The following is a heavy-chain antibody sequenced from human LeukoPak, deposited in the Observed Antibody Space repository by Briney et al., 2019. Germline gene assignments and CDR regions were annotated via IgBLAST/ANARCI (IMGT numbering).Heavy chain of an antibody. CDR3: AKAYFDWSPNNPYFFDY. V-gene: IGHV3-23*01. Sequence: GGSLRLSCAASGITFGSFAMTWVRQAPGKGPEWVSAISDTGSSTYYADSVKGRFTISRDNSKNTLYLQMNSLRAEDTAVFYCAKAYFDWSPNNPYFFDYWGQGTLVTVSS. CDR1: GITFGSFA. J-gene: IGHJ4*02. D-gene: IGHD3-9*01. CDR2: ISDTGSST.